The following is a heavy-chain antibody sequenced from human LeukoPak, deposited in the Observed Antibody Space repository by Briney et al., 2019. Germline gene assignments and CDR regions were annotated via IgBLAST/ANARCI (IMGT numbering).Heavy chain of an antibody. J-gene: IGHJ4*02. CDR1: GLAFSSYA. D-gene: IGHD2-21*02. CDR3: ARDGRFVEVTALFDY. CDR2: LSDDGSIK. Sequence: GGSLRLSCAASGLAFSSYAMHWVRQAPGKGLEWVAALSDDGSIKYYADSVKGRFTISRDNSVDTLYLQVNSLRAEDTAVYYCARDGRFVEVTALFDYWGQGTPVTVSS. V-gene: IGHV3-30-3*01.